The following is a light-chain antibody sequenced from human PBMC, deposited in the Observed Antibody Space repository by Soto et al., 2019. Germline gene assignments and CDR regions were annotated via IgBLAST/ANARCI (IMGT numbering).Light chain of an antibody. CDR1: SSDVGAYNY. CDR2: GVS. Sequence: QSVLTQPASVSGSLGQSITISCTGTSSDVGAYNYVSWYQQHPGTAPKLLICGVSDRPSGVSNRFSGSKSGNTASLTISGLQAEDEADYYCSSYTSGSLRVFGTGTKVTVL. J-gene: IGLJ1*01. CDR3: SSYTSGSLRV. V-gene: IGLV2-14*01.